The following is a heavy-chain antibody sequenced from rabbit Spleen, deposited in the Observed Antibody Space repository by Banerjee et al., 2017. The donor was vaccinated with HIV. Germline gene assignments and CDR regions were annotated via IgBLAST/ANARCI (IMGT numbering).Heavy chain of an antibody. CDR3: ARAPYAGIAVYGYAQNL. J-gene: IGHJ4*01. V-gene: IGHV1S45*01. CDR1: GFPFSNKAV. D-gene: IGHD6-1*01. CDR2: INAVTGKA. Sequence: EQLVESGGGLVQPEGSLKLSCTASGFPFSNKAVMCWVRQAPGKGLEWIACINAVTGKAVYASWAKGRFTFSKTSSTTVTLQMTSLTAADTATYFCARAPYAGIAVYGYAQNLWGQGTLVTVS.